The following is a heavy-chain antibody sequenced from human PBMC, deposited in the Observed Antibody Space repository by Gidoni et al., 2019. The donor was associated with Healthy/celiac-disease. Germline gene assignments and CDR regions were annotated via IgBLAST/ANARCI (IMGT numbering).Heavy chain of an antibody. V-gene: IGHV3-30*18. D-gene: IGHD2-21*01. CDR1: GCTFRSYG. CDR2: ISYDGSNK. CDR3: AKEREGVKIYYYYGMDV. J-gene: IGHJ6*02. Sequence: QVQLVESGGGVVQPGGSLRLSCAASGCTFRSYGMHWVRQAPGKGREWVAVISYDGSNKYYAASVKGRFTISRDNSKNTLYLQMNSRRAEDTAVYYWAKEREGVKIYYYYGMDVWGQGTTVTVSS.